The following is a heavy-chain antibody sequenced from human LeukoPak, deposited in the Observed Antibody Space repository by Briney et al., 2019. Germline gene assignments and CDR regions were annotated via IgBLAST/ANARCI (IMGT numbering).Heavy chain of an antibody. J-gene: IGHJ4*02. D-gene: IGHD6-19*01. Sequence: GGSLRLSCAASGFTFSTYAMSWVRHTPGKGLEWVSGISSGGNTQYTDSVKGRFTVSRDKTKNTLHLQRDSLRAEDTAIYYCTKDRRQWVVPYFDSWGQGTVVTASA. CDR2: ISSGGNT. CDR3: TKDRRQWVVPYFDS. CDR1: GFTFSTYA. V-gene: IGHV3-23*01.